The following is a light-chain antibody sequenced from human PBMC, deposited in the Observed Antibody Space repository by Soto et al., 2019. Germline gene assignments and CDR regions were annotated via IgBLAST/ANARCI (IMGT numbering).Light chain of an antibody. V-gene: IGKV3-20*01. CDR1: QSVRSY. CDR2: ETS. CDR3: QQYGSSGT. J-gene: IGKJ1*01. Sequence: EIVLTQSPGTLSLSPGERATLSCRASQSVRSYLNWYQQKPGQAPRLLIHETSNRATGIPDRFTGSGSGTDFTLTISRLEPEDFAVYYCQQYGSSGTFGQGTKVDIK.